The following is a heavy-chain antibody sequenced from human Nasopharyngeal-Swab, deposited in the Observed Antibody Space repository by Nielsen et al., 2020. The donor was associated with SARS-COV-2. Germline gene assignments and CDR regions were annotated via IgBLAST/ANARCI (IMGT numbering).Heavy chain of an antibody. CDR3: AREKTTVASDY. D-gene: IGHD4-23*01. CDR1: GFTFSSYG. V-gene: IGHV3-30*03. J-gene: IGHJ4*02. CDR2: ISYDGSNK. Sequence: GESLKISCAASGFTFSSYGMHWVRQAPGKGLEWVAVISYDGSNKYYADSVKGRFTISRDNPKNTLYLQMNSLRAEDTAVYYCAREKTTVASDYWGQGTLVTVSS.